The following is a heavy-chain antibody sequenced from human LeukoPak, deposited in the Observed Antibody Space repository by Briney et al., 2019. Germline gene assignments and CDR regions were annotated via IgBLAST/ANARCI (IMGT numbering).Heavy chain of an antibody. J-gene: IGHJ3*01. CDR2: VYGGGST. CDR3: AKANPLIVGARAGGPINL. D-gene: IGHD1-26*01. Sequence: GGSLRLSCAASGFTVSNNYMSWVRQAPGKGLEWVSVVYGGGSTYYADSVKGRLTISRDNSKNSIYLQMNSLRIEDTAVYYCAKANPLIVGARAGGPINLWGQGTMVTVSS. V-gene: IGHV3-53*05. CDR1: GFTVSNNY.